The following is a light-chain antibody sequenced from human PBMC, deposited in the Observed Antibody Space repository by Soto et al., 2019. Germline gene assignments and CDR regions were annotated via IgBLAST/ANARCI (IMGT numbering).Light chain of an antibody. Sequence: EIFMTQSPATLSVSPGENVILSCRASESVGSTLAWYQQKPGQAPRLLIRGASTRATGVPARFSGSGSGTEFTLTISSLQSEDFAVYYCQQYSTSLTFGGGTTLEIK. J-gene: IGKJ4*02. CDR1: ESVGST. CDR2: GAS. V-gene: IGKV3-15*01. CDR3: QQYSTSLT.